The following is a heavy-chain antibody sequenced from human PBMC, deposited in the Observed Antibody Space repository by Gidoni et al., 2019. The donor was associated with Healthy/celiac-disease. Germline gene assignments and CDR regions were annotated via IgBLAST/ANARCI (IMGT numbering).Heavy chain of an antibody. J-gene: IGHJ4*02. CDR3: ARDTVGAPTDY. D-gene: IGHD1-26*01. CDR2: INPSGGST. Sequence: QVQLVQSGAEVKKPRASVKVSCKASGYTVTSYYLHWVRQAPGQGLEWMGIINPSGGSTSYAQKFQGRVTMTRDTSTSTVYMELSSLRSEDTAVYYCARDTVGAPTDYWGQGTLVTVSS. V-gene: IGHV1-46*01. CDR1: GYTVTSYY.